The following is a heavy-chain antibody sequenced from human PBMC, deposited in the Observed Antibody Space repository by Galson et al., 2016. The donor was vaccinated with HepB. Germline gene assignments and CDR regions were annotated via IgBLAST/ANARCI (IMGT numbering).Heavy chain of an antibody. D-gene: IGHD2-21*02. CDR2: ISWNSGTI. CDR3: VKGLFVVVAATDAVDV. J-gene: IGHJ3*01. V-gene: IGHV3-9*01. Sequence: SGFTLDNYAMHWVRQAPGKGLEWVSSISWNSGTIGYADSVKGRFTISRNNARNSLYLQMNSVRAEDTALYYCVKGLFVVVAATDAVDVWGQGTMVTVSS. CDR1: GFTLDNYA.